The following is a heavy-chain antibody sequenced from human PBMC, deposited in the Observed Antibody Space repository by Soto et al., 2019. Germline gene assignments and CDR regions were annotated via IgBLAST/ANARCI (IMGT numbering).Heavy chain of an antibody. J-gene: IGHJ6*02. D-gene: IGHD2-8*02. CDR3: VKTRFQWVLDYYTLDV. V-gene: IGHV3-30*18. Sequence: QVRLVESGGGVVQAGRSLRLSCVVYGFNFETYGMHWVRQAPVGGLQWVAFVSYDGSKKLYADSLKGRSTISRDNFRKTLYLELNSLRPEDSAVYFCVKTRFQWVLDYYTLDVWGQGTAVSVSS. CDR2: VSYDGSKK. CDR1: GFNFETYG.